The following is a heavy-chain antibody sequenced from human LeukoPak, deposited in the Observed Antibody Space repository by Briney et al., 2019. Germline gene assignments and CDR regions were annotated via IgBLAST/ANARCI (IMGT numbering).Heavy chain of an antibody. CDR1: GFTISSHG. J-gene: IGHJ5*02. Sequence: GGSLRLSCVVSGFTISSHGMHWVRQAPGKGLEWVAMISYHGSAKCYGDSVQGRFTISRDISENTLYLQMDSLRPEDTAIYYCAKDWGSSGWYNYFDPWGQGTLVTVSS. CDR3: AKDWGSSGWYNYFDP. V-gene: IGHV3-30*18. CDR2: ISYHGSAK. D-gene: IGHD6-19*01.